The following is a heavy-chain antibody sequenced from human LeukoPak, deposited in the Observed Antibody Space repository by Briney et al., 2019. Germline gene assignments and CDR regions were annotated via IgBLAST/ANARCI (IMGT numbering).Heavy chain of an antibody. J-gene: IGHJ5*02. CDR2: IIPIFGTA. Sequence: SVKVSCKASGGTFSSYAISWVRQAPGQGLEWMGRIIPIFGTANYAQKFQGRVTVTTDESTSTAYMELSSLRSEDTAVYYCARGPIAARPDNWFDPWGQGTLVTVSS. CDR1: GGTFSSYA. CDR3: ARGPIAARPDNWFDP. V-gene: IGHV1-69*05. D-gene: IGHD6-6*01.